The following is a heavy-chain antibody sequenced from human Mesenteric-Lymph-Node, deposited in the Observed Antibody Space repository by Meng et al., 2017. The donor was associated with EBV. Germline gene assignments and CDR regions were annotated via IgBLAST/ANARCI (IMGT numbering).Heavy chain of an antibody. Sequence: PWSSVKVACKASGDSFSRYEISWLRQAPGQGLEWMGWINTITGIPAYAQGLAGRFVFSLDTSVTTAYLHISSLAADDTAVYFCARRPDSSGWSYRHWGQGTLVTVSS. V-gene: IGHV7-4-1*02. CDR2: INTITGIP. D-gene: IGHD6-13*01. CDR1: GDSFSRYE. CDR3: ARRPDSSGWSYRH. J-gene: IGHJ1*01.